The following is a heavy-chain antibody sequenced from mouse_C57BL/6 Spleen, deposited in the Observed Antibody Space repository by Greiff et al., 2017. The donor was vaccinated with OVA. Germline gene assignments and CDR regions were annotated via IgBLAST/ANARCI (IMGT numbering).Heavy chain of an antibody. CDR3: ARHGPMDY. CDR1: GFTFSSYG. J-gene: IGHJ4*01. V-gene: IGHV5-6*01. CDR2: ISSGGSYT. Sequence: EVKVVESGGDLVKPGGSLKLSCAASGFTFSSYGMSWVRQTPDKRLEWVATISSGGSYTYYPDSVKGRFTISRDNAKNTLYLQMSSLKSEDTAMYYCARHGPMDYWGQGTSVTVSS.